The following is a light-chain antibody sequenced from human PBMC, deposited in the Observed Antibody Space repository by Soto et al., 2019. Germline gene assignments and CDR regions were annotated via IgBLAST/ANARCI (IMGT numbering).Light chain of an antibody. V-gene: IGKV3-15*01. CDR2: GAS. J-gene: IGKJ5*01. Sequence: EIVMTQSPATLSVSPGESATLSCRASQSVSNNLTWYQQKPGQPPRLLIYGASTRATDIASRFSGSGSGTEFTLTISSLQSEDFAVYYCQQYNNWPPITFGQGTRLEIK. CDR1: QSVSNN. CDR3: QQYNNWPPIT.